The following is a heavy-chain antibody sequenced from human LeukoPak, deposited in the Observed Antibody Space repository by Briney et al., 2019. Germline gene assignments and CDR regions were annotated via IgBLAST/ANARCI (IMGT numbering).Heavy chain of an antibody. CDR3: ARQVGYCSGGSCRPDY. V-gene: IGHV4-39*01. CDR2: IYYSGST. J-gene: IGHJ4*02. CDR1: GGSISSSSYY. Sequence: SETLSLTCTVSGGSISSSSYYWGWIRQPPGKGLEWIGSIYYSGSTYYNPSLKSRVTISVDTSKNQFSLKLSSVTAADTAVYYCARQVGYCSGGSCRPDYWGQGTLVTVSS. D-gene: IGHD2-15*01.